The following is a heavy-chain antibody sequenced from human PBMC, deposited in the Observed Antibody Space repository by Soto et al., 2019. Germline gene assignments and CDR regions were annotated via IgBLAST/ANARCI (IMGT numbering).Heavy chain of an antibody. Sequence: VQLVETGGGLIQPGGSLSLSCAASGFTVSGNNMSWVRQAPGKGLEWVSVIYNGGGTYYADSVKGRFTISRDNSKNTLYLQMNSLRAEDTAVYYCAGTRGSSYDYWGQGTLVTVSS. V-gene: IGHV3-53*02. D-gene: IGHD6-6*01. CDR1: GFTVSGNN. CDR3: AGTRGSSYDY. CDR2: IYNGGGT. J-gene: IGHJ4*02.